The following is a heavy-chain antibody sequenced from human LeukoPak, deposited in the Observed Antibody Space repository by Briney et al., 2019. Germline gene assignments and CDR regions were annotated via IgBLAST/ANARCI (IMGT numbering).Heavy chain of an antibody. V-gene: IGHV3-66*02. CDR1: GFTVSSNY. D-gene: IGHD4-23*01. J-gene: IGHJ4*02. CDR3: ARLRSRWYLDY. CDR2: IYSGGST. Sequence: GGSLRLSCAASGFTVSSNYMSWVRQAPGKGLEWVSVIYSGGSTYYADSVKGRFTISTDNSKNTLYLQMNSLRAEDTAVYYCARLRSRWYLDYWGQGTLVTVSS.